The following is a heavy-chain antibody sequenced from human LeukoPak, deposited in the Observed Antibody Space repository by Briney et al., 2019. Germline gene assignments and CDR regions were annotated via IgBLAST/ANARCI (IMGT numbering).Heavy chain of an antibody. J-gene: IGHJ6*03. V-gene: IGHV3-49*03. CDR2: VRSKSFGGAT. Sequence: QTGGSLRLSCTTSGFTFGDYSMSWFRQAPGRGLEWVGFVRSKSFGGATDYAASVKGRFTISRDDPKSIAYLLMDSLKTEDTAVYYCTRLRQDCSRNSCYYYFYYYYMDVWGKGTTVIVSS. D-gene: IGHD2-2*01. CDR1: GFTFGDYS. CDR3: TRLRQDCSRNSCYYYFYYYYMDV.